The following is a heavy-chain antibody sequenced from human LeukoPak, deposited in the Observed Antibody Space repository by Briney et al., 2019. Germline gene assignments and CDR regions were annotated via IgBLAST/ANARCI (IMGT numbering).Heavy chain of an antibody. J-gene: IGHJ4*02. CDR3: ARDAVAGRTDC. CDR1: GFTFSSYS. Sequence: GGSLRLSCAASGFTFSSYSMNWVRQAPGRGLEWVSSITGSSSFIYYADSVKGRFTNSRDNAKNSMYLQMNSLRAEDTAMYYCARDAVAGRTDCWGQGTLVTVSS. CDR2: ITGSSSFI. D-gene: IGHD6-19*01. V-gene: IGHV3-21*01.